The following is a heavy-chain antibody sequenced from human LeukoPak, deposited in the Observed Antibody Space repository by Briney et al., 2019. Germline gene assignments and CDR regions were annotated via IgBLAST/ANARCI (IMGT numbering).Heavy chain of an antibody. D-gene: IGHD6-6*01. CDR1: GFTFSSYG. J-gene: IGHJ4*02. CDR2: IRSDGSDK. CDR3: ARVIAARPAGIDY. Sequence: GSLRLSCAASGFTFSSYGTFSAYGMHWVRQAPGKGLEWVAFIRSDGSDKYYADSVKGRFTISRDNAKNSLYLQMNSLRAEDTAVYYCARVIAARPAGIDYWGQGTLVTVSS. V-gene: IGHV3-30*02.